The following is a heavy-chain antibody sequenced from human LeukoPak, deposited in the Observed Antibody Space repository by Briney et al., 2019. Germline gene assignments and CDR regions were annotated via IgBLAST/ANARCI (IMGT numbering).Heavy chain of an antibody. D-gene: IGHD6-13*01. V-gene: IGHV5-51*01. CDR2: IYPGDSDT. CDR1: GYSFTSYW. Sequence: GESLKISCKGSGYSFTSYWIGWVRQMPGKGLEWMGIIYPGDSDTRYGPSFQGQVTISADKSISTAYLQWSSLKASDIAMYYCARLAAAGKVNYYYYYMDVWGKGTTVTVSS. J-gene: IGHJ6*03. CDR3: ARLAAAGKVNYYYYYMDV.